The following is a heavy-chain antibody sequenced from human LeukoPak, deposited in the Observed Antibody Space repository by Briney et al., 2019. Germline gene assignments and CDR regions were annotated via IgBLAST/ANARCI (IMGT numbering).Heavy chain of an antibody. Sequence: SETLSLTCTVSGGPISSSSYCWGWIRQPPGKGLEWIWSITHSGSTYYNPSLRRRVTISVDTSKNHFSLKLSSVTAADTAVYYCARRPSYSYGIFDYWGQGTLVTVSS. CDR1: GGPISSSSYC. CDR3: ARRPSYSYGIFDY. J-gene: IGHJ4*02. CDR2: ITHSGST. D-gene: IGHD5-18*01. V-gene: IGHV4-39*02.